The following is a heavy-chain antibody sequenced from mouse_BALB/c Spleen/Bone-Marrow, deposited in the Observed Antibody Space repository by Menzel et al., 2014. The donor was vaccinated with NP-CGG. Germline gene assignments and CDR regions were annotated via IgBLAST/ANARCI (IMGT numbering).Heavy chain of an antibody. CDR2: VSTYSGNT. CDR1: GYTFTDYA. J-gene: IGHJ4*01. D-gene: IGHD3-2*01. V-gene: IGHV1-67*01. Sequence: QVHVKQSGPELVSPGVSVKISCKASGYTFTDYAIHWVKQSHSKRLEWIGIVSTYSGNTNYNQKFKGKATMTVDKSSSTAYMELARLTSEDSANYYCARDISGYVRAMDYWGQGTSGTGSS. CDR3: ARDISGYVRAMDY.